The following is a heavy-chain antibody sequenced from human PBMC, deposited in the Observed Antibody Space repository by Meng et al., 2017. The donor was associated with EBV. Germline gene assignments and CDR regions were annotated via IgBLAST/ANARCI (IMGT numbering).Heavy chain of an antibody. Sequence: GQRVGPGGGLVRPGGYLKLSCAASGFTFSGSAMHWVRQASGKGLEWVGRIRSKAKSYATAYAASVKGRFTISRDDSKNTAYLQMNSLKTEDTAVYYCTRMSSPLDYWGQGTLVTVSS. CDR1: GFTFSGSA. V-gene: IGHV3-73*01. CDR3: TRMSSPLDY. D-gene: IGHD2-2*01. J-gene: IGHJ4*02. CDR2: IRSKAKSYAT.